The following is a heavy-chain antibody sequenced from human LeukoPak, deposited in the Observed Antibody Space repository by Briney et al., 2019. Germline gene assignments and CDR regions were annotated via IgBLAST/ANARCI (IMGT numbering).Heavy chain of an antibody. CDR1: GYTFTGYY. V-gene: IGHV1-2*02. CDR2: INPNSGGT. CDR3: ALVVGATISFDY. J-gene: IGHJ4*02. Sequence: ASVKVSCKASGYTFTGYYMHWVRQAPGQGLEWMGWINPNSGGTNYAQKFQGRVTMTRDTSISTAYMELSRLRSDDTAVYYCALVVGATISFDYWGQGTLVTVSS. D-gene: IGHD1-26*01.